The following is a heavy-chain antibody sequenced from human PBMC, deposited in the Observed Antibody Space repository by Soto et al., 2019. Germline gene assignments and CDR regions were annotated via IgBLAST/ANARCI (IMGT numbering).Heavy chain of an antibody. CDR2: IDNAGTDS. CDR3: ARGWFGPDV. D-gene: IGHD3-10*01. Sequence: EVQLVESGGGLVQPGGSLRLSCAASGFTFSGRSMHWVRQAPGKGLVWVSGIDNAGTDSTYADSVKGRFTSSRDNAKNTLYRQLNSLRVEDTAVYYCARGWFGPDVWGKGITVTVSS. V-gene: IGHV3-74*01. CDR1: GFTFSGRS. J-gene: IGHJ6*04.